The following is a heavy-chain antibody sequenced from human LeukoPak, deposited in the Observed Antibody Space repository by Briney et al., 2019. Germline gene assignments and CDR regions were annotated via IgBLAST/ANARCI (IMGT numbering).Heavy chain of an antibody. CDR3: ARGVFSTSGYYMARYNWFDP. CDR1: GYTFTNYA. V-gene: IGHV1-18*01. Sequence: ASVKVSCKASGYTFTNYAISWVRQAPGQGLEWVGWISAYNGNTNYARKLQGRVTMTTDTSTSTAYMELRSLRSDDTAVYYCARGVFSTSGYYMARYNWFDPWGQGTLVTVSS. J-gene: IGHJ5*02. D-gene: IGHD3-9*01. CDR2: ISAYNGNT.